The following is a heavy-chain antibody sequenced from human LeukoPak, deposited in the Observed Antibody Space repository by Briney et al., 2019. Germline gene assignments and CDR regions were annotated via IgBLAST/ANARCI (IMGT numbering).Heavy chain of an antibody. V-gene: IGHV4-59*11. CDR3: ARYSSSLKQLDY. D-gene: IGHD6-6*01. CDR1: GGSISSHY. CDR2: IYYSGST. J-gene: IGHJ4*02. Sequence: PSETLSLTCTVSGGSISSHYWSWIRQPPGKGLEWIGYIYYSGSTNYNPSLKSRVTISVDTSKNQFSLKLSSVTAADTAVYYCARYSSSLKQLDYWGQGTLVTVSS.